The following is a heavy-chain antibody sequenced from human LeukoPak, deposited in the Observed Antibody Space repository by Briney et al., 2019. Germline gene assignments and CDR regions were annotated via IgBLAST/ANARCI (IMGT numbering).Heavy chain of an antibody. CDR1: GYTFTGYY. J-gene: IGHJ4*02. CDR2: INPNSGGT. Sequence: ASVKVSCKASGYTFTGYYMHWVRQAPGQGLEWMGWINPNSGGTNYAQKFQGRVTMTRDTSISTAYMELSRLRSDDTAVYYCARGSRKGTIFGVVIKDNFDYWGQGTLVSVSS. D-gene: IGHD3-3*01. CDR3: ARGSRKGTIFGVVIKDNFDY. V-gene: IGHV1-2*02.